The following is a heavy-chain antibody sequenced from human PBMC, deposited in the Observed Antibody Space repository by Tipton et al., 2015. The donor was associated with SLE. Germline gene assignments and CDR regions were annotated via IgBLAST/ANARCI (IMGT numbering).Heavy chain of an antibody. CDR1: GGSISSSSYY. V-gene: IGHV4-39*07. CDR2: INHSGST. J-gene: IGHJ4*02. Sequence: TLSLTCTVSGGSISSSSYYWSWIRQPPGKGLEWIGEINHSGSTNYNPSLKSRVTISVDTSKNQFSLKLSSVTAADTAVYYCARDSTGPWGQGTLVTVSS. CDR3: ARDSTGP. D-gene: IGHD4-11*01.